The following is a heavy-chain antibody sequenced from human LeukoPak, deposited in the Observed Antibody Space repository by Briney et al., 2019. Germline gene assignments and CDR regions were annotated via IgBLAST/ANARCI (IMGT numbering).Heavy chain of an antibody. J-gene: IGHJ4*02. Sequence: SETLSLTCAVSGGSISSGDYSWSWIRQPPGKGLEWIGNIYYSGSTYYNASLKSQVSISIGTSKNQFSLRLTSVTAADTAVYYCARQTGSGLFILPGGQGTLVTVSS. CDR1: GGSISSGDYS. CDR2: IYYSGST. CDR3: ARQTGSGLFILP. D-gene: IGHD3/OR15-3a*01. V-gene: IGHV4-30-2*03.